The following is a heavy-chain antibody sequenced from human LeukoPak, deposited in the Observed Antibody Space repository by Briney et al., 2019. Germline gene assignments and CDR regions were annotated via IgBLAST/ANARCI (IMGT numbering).Heavy chain of an antibody. CDR3: ARSRHYYGSGSYQY. CDR1: GFTFSDYY. V-gene: IGHV4-34*01. CDR2: INHSGSI. J-gene: IGHJ4*02. Sequence: PGGSLRLSCAASGFTFSDYYMSWIRQPPGKGLEWIGEINHSGSIMHNPSPESRVNISMDTSKNQFSLRLTSVTAADTAVYYCARSRHYYGSGSYQYWGQGTLVTVSS. D-gene: IGHD3-10*01.